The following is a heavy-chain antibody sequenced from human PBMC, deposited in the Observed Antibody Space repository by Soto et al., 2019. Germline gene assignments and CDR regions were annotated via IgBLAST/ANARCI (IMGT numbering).Heavy chain of an antibody. D-gene: IGHD6-19*01. CDR3: RRRRTAGSGSCDY. Sequence: EVQLVESGGGLVQPEGSLRLSCAASGFTFSDHYMDWVRQAPGKGLELVGRIKTNANSYTTEYAAPVKGRFIISRDDSKNTLFLQMNRLKTDDTAAYDWRRRRTAGSGSCDYWGQGSLVTVSS. CDR1: GFTFSDHY. V-gene: IGHV3-72*01. CDR2: IKTNANSYTT. J-gene: IGHJ4*02.